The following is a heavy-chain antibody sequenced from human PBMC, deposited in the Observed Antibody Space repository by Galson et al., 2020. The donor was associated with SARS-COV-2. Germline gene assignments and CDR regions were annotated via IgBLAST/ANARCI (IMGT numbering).Heavy chain of an antibody. CDR2: IYYSGST. V-gene: IGHV4-39*07. J-gene: IGHJ4*02. CDR3: ARKYPGYCSSTSCYTGTLFDY. CDR1: GGSISSSSYY. D-gene: IGHD2-2*02. Sequence: SETLSLTCTVSGGSISSSSYYWGWIRQPPGKGLEWIGSIYYSGSTYYNPSLKSRVTISVDTSKNQFSLKLSSVTAADTAVYYCARKYPGYCSSTSCYTGTLFDYWGQGTLVTVSS.